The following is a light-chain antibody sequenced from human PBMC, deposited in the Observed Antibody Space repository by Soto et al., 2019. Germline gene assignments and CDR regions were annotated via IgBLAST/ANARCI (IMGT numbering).Light chain of an antibody. Sequence: EIVLTQSPGTLSLSPGERATLSCKASQSVSSSYLAWYRQKPGQAPRLLIHGASSRATGIPDRVSGSGSGTDFTLTISRLEPEDFAVYYCQQDGSSPSSTFGQGTRLDIK. J-gene: IGKJ5*01. CDR3: QQDGSSPSST. V-gene: IGKV3-20*01. CDR2: GAS. CDR1: QSVSSSY.